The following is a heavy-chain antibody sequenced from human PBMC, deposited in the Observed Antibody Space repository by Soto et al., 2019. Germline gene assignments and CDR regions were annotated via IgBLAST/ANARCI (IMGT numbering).Heavy chain of an antibody. CDR2: INSDGSST. Sequence: GVLRLSCAASGFTFSSYWTHWVRQAPGKGLVWVSRINSDGSSTSYADSVKGRFTISRDNAKNTLYLQMNSLRAEDTAVYYCARTPGRDGFNIRGRYYGMDVWGQGTTVTSP. J-gene: IGHJ6*02. CDR3: ARTPGRDGFNIRGRYYGMDV. CDR1: GFTFSSYW. V-gene: IGHV3-74*01. D-gene: IGHD2-15*01.